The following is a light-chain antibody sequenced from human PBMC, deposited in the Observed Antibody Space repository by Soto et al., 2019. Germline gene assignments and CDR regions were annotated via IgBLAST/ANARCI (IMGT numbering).Light chain of an antibody. V-gene: IGKV3-20*01. CDR1: QDIRGNE. CDR2: GGS. J-gene: IGKJ1*01. CDR3: QDYGTSHPWT. Sequence: EVVLTQSPGALSLSPGEGVTLSCMASQDIRGNELAWYRQKRGQAPRLLIYGGSSRADGIPDRFSGRGTGTNFTLTISRLEPEDSAVYYCQDYGTSHPWTFGQGTKLEIK.